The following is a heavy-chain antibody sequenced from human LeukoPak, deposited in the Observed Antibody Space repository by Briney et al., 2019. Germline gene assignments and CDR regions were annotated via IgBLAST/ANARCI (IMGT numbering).Heavy chain of an antibody. Sequence: ASVNVSCKTFGYTFTGYLIHWVRQAPGQGLEWMGWIDPKSGVTNYGQKFQGRVNMTRDTSTTTLYMEMTGLRSDDTAVYFCARFGEDGDEKDVWGRGTTVTVSS. CDR2: IDPKSGVT. CDR1: GYTFTGYL. CDR3: ARFGEDGDEKDV. V-gene: IGHV1-2*02. J-gene: IGHJ6*04. D-gene: IGHD4-17*01.